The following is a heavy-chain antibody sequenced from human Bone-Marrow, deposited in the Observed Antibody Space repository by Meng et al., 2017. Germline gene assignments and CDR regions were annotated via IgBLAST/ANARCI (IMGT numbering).Heavy chain of an antibody. V-gene: IGHV1-2*06. Sequence: ASVKVSCKASGYTFTGYYMHWVRQAPGQGPEWMGRINPNSGGTNYAQKFQGRVTMTRDTSISTAYMELSRLRSDDTAVYYCARDYCSSTSCYLGDWFDPWGQGTLVTVSS. CDR3: ARDYCSSTSCYLGDWFDP. D-gene: IGHD2-2*01. CDR1: GYTFTGYY. CDR2: INPNSGGT. J-gene: IGHJ5*02.